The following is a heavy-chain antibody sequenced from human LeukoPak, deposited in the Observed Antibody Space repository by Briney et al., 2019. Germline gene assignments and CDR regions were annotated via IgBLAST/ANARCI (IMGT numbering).Heavy chain of an antibody. Sequence: TGGSLRLSCAASGFTFDDYGMSWVRHAPGKGLEWVSGINWNGGSTVYADSVKGRFTISRDNAKNSLYLQMNSLRAEDTALYYCARSPTDDSSGYYYGGIDYWGQGTLVTVSS. D-gene: IGHD3-22*01. V-gene: IGHV3-20*04. J-gene: IGHJ4*02. CDR3: ARSPTDDSSGYYYGGIDY. CDR2: INWNGGST. CDR1: GFTFDDYG.